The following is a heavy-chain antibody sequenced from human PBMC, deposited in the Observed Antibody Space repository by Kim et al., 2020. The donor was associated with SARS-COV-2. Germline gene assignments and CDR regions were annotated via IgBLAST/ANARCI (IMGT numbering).Heavy chain of an antibody. V-gene: IGHV4-34*01. CDR3: ARGLVLRETAGVSGY. Sequence: PSLKSRVTMSVDTSKNQFSLKLSSVTAADTAVYYCARGLVLRETAGVSGYWGQGTLVTVSS. D-gene: IGHD5-18*01. J-gene: IGHJ4*02.